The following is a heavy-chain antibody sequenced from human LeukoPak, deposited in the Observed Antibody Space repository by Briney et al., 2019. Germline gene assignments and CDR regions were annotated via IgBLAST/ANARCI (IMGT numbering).Heavy chain of an antibody. J-gene: IGHJ4*02. V-gene: IGHV4-39*01. CDR2: IYYSGST. Sequence: SPETLSLTCTVSGGSISSSSYYWVWMRQPPGKGLEWIGSIYYSGSTYYNPSLKSRVTISVDTSKNQFSLRLNSVTAADTAVYYCARHTSMVRGVMKYYFDYWGQGTLATVSS. CDR1: GGSISSSSYY. D-gene: IGHD3-10*01. CDR3: ARHTSMVRGVMKYYFDY.